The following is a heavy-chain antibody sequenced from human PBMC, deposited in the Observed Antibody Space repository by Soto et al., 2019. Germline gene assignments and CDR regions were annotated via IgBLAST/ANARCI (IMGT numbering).Heavy chain of an antibody. J-gene: IGHJ4*02. CDR3: ASPTMVRGVIVDY. Sequence: GGSLRLSCAASGFTVSSNYMSWVRQAPGKGLEWVSVIYSGGSTYYADSVKGRFTISRDNSKNTLYLQMNSLRAEDTAVYYCASPTMVRGVIVDYWGQGTLVTVSS. CDR2: IYSGGST. V-gene: IGHV3-66*01. CDR1: GFTVSSNY. D-gene: IGHD3-10*01.